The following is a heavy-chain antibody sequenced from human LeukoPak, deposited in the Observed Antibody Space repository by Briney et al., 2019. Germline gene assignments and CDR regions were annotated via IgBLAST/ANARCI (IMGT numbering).Heavy chain of an antibody. D-gene: IGHD2-21*02. Sequence: ASVKVSCKASGYTFTSYGISWVRQAPGQGLEWMGWISAYNGNTNYAQKLQGRVTMTTDTSTSTAYMELRSLRSDDTAVYYCARVVWFWCGGDCPGGYWGQGTLVTVSS. CDR3: ARVVWFWCGGDCPGGY. CDR1: GYTFTSYG. V-gene: IGHV1-18*01. J-gene: IGHJ4*02. CDR2: ISAYNGNT.